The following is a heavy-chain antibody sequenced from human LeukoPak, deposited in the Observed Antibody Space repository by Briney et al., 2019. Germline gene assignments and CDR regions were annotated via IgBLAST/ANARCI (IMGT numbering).Heavy chain of an antibody. CDR3: ARDLCDYFWGSYRYSHFDY. V-gene: IGHV3-21*01. J-gene: IGHJ4*02. CDR2: ISSSSSYI. Sequence: GGSLRLSCAASGFTFSSYSMNWVRQAPGKGLEWVSSISSSSSYIYYADSVKGRFTISRDNAKNSLYLQMNSLRAEDTAVYYCARDLCDYFWGSYRYSHFDYWGQGTLVTVSS. CDR1: GFTFSSYS. D-gene: IGHD3-16*02.